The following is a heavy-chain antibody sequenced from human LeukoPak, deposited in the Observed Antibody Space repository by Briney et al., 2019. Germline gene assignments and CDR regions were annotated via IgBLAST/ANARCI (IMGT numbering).Heavy chain of an antibody. V-gene: IGHV1-18*01. J-gene: IGHJ3*02. Sequence: ASVKVSCKASGYTFTSYGISWVRQAPGQGLEWMGWISAYNGNTNYAQKLQGRVTMTTDTSTSTAYMELRSLRSDDTAVYYCAREHRPSGSYYKHWGFDALDIWGQGTMVTVSS. CDR1: GYTFTSYG. CDR2: ISAYNGNT. CDR3: AREHRPSGSYYKHWGFDALDI. D-gene: IGHD1-26*01.